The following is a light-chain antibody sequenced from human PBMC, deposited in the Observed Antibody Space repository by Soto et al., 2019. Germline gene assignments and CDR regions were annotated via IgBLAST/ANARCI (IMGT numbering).Light chain of an antibody. Sequence: QSVLTQPASVSGSPGQSSTISCTGTATDVGAYNYVSWYQQHPGRAPKLIIDAVTDRPSGVADRFSGSKSGDTASLTISGLQAEDEAHYYCSSFTSSTTLLFGGGTKVTVL. CDR1: ATDVGAYNY. V-gene: IGLV2-14*01. J-gene: IGLJ2*01. CDR3: SSFTSSTTLL. CDR2: AVT.